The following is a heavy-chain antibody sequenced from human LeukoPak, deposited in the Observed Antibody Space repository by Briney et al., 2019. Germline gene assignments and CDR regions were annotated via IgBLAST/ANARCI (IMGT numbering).Heavy chain of an antibody. J-gene: IGHJ4*02. CDR1: GFTFSSYA. D-gene: IGHD1-26*01. V-gene: IGHV3-30*01. Sequence: GGSLRLSCAASGFTFSSYAMHWVRQAPGKGLEWVAVISYDGSNKYYADSVKGRFTISRDNSKNTLYLQMNSLRAEDTAVYYCASDPDGIVGATYFDYWGQGTLVTVSS. CDR2: ISYDGSNK. CDR3: ASDPDGIVGATYFDY.